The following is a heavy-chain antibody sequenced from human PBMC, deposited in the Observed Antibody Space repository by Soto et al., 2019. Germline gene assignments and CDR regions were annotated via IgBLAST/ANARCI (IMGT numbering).Heavy chain of an antibody. D-gene: IGHD6-6*01. CDR3: ARFKSSSSAGDYYYYGMDV. Sequence: GESLKISCKGSGYSFTSYWIGWVRQMPGKGLEWMGIIYPGDSDTRYSPSFQGQVTISADKSISTAYLQWSSLKASDTAMYYCARFKSSSSAGDYYYYGMDVWGQGTTVTVSS. CDR2: IYPGDSDT. J-gene: IGHJ6*02. CDR1: GYSFTSYW. V-gene: IGHV5-51*01.